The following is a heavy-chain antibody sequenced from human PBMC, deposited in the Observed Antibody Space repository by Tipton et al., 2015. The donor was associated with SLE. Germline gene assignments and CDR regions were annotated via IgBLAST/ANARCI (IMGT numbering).Heavy chain of an antibody. CDR1: GGSISSHY. Sequence: LRLSCTVSGGSISSHYWSWIRQPPGKGLEWIGSIYYSGSTYYNPSLKSRVTISVDTSKNQFSLKLSSVTAADTAVYYCAKDWDIVATGYFDYWGQGTLVTVSS. J-gene: IGHJ4*02. CDR3: AKDWDIVATGYFDY. CDR2: IYYSGST. D-gene: IGHD5-12*01. V-gene: IGHV4-39*07.